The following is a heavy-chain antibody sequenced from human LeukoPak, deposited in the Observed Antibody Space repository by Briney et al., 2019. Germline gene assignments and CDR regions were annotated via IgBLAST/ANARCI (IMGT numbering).Heavy chain of an antibody. CDR1: GGSFSGYY. CDR3: ARARRGYSGSAAFGY. CDR2: INHSGST. Sequence: SETLSLTCAVYGGSFSGYYWSWIRQPPGKGLEWIGEINHSGSTNYNPSLKSRVTISVDTSKNQFSLKLSSVTAADTAVYYCARARRGYSGSAAFGYWGQGTLVTVSS. D-gene: IGHD5-12*01. V-gene: IGHV4-34*01. J-gene: IGHJ4*02.